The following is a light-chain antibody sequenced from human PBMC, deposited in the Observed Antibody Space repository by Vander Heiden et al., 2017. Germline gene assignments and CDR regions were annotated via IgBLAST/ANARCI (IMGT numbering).Light chain of an antibody. CDR2: AAS. CDR1: QSITSY. CDR3: QQTARIPLT. Sequence: DIQMTQSPSSLSASVGDRDTITCRASQSITSYLNWYQQKPGKAPKLLMYAASNLQSGVPSRFSGSGSGTDFTLTISSLQPEDFATYHCQQTARIPLTFGGGTKVEIK. V-gene: IGKV1-39*01. J-gene: IGKJ4*01.